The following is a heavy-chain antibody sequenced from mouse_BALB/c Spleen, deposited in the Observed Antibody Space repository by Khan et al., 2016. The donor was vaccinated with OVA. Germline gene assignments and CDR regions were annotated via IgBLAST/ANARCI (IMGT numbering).Heavy chain of an antibody. CDR3: TRLGTTGWFTY. Sequence: MQLEESGPELMKPGASVKISCKASGYSFTNYYIHWVKQSHGPSLEWLGYIDPFNGGTTYNQKFKGTATLTVDKSSSTAYMHLNNLTSEDSAVYYCTRLGTTGWFTYWGQGTLVTVSA. V-gene: IGHV1S135*01. CDR2: IDPFNGGT. J-gene: IGHJ3*01. CDR1: GYSFTNYY. D-gene: IGHD2-13*01.